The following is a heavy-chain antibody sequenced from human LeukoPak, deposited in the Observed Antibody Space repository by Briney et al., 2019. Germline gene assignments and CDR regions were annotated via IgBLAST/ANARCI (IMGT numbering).Heavy chain of an antibody. V-gene: IGHV1-46*01. J-gene: IGHJ4*02. CDR1: GYTFTRDN. Sequence: ASVKVSCTASGYTFTRDNMHWVRQAPGQGHEWMGIINPRGGSTSYAQKRQGRVTMTRDTSTSTVYMAVSSLRSEDTAVYYCARDWAETAVAYPEYWGQGTLVTVSS. CDR2: INPRGGST. D-gene: IGHD5-18*01. CDR3: ARDWAETAVAYPEY.